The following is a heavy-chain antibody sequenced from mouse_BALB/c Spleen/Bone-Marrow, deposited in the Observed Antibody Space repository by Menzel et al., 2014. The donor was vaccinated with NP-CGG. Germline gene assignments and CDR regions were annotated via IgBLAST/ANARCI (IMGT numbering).Heavy chain of an antibody. CDR3: ARGNYGNYVDYFDY. V-gene: IGHV5-6-3*01. Sequence: EVMLVESGGGLVQPGGSLKLSCAASGFTFSSYGMSWVRQTPDKRLELVASINSNGGSTYYPDSVKGRFTISRDNAKNTLSLQVSSLKSEDIAMYYCARGNYGNYVDYFDYWGQGTTLTVSS. CDR1: GFTFSSYG. CDR2: INSNGGST. J-gene: IGHJ2*01. D-gene: IGHD2-1*01.